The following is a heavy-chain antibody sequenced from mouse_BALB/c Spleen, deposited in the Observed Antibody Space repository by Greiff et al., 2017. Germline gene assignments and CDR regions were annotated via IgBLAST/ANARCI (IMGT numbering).Heavy chain of an antibody. D-gene: IGHD2-4*01. V-gene: IGHV1-82*01. CDR2: IYPGDGDT. Sequence: VQLQQSGPELVKPGASVKISCKASGYAFSSSWMNWVKQRPGQGLEWIGRIYPGDGDTNYNGKFKGKATLTADKSSSTAYMQLSSLTSVDSAVYFCARGGTMITSYAMDYWGQGTSVTVSS. J-gene: IGHJ4*01. CDR3: ARGGTMITSYAMDY. CDR1: GYAFSSSW.